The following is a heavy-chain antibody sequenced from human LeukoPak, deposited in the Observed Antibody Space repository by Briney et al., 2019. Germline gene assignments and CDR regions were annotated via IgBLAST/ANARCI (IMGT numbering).Heavy chain of an antibody. Sequence: PSETLSLTCAVSGGSFSGYYWSWIRQPPGKGLEWIGEINHSGSTNYNPSLKSRVTISVDTSKNQFPLKLSSVTAADTAVYYCARGRWFDPWGQGTLVTVSS. CDR3: ARGRWFDP. CDR1: GGSFSGYY. CDR2: INHSGST. V-gene: IGHV4-34*01. J-gene: IGHJ5*02.